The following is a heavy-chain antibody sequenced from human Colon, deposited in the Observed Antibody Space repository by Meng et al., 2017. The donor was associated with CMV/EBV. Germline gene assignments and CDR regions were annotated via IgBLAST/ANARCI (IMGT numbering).Heavy chain of an antibody. D-gene: IGHD3-16*01. CDR2: IHHSGNS. CDR3: ARDRSIMITSGATHGMDV. V-gene: IGHV4-59*01. J-gene: IGHJ6*02. Sequence: SETLSLTCSVSGDSMGNYYWTWIRQTPGKGLEWIGYIHHSGNSNYNPSLKSRVTMSIDTSNNQFSLKLISVTAADTAVYYCARDRSIMITSGATHGMDVWGQGTTVTVSS. CDR1: GDSMGNYY.